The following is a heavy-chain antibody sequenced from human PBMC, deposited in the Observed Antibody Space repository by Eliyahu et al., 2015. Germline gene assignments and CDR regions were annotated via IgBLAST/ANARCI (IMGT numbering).Heavy chain of an antibody. V-gene: IGHV1-69*09. CDR1: GGTFSSYA. CDR3: AELYSSSSGWFDP. J-gene: IGHJ5*02. Sequence: QVQLVQSGAEVKKPGSSVKVSCKASGGTFSSYAXSWVRQAPGQGLEWMGRIIPILGIANYAQKFQGRVTITADKSTSTAYMELSSLRSEDTAVYYCAELYSSSSGWFDPWGQGTLVTVSS. D-gene: IGHD6-13*01. CDR2: IIPILGIA.